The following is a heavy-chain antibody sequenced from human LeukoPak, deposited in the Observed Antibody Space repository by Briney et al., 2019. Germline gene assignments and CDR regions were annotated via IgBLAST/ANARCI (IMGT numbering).Heavy chain of an antibody. CDR1: GFTFSGYG. CDR3: TRDEYLWVVIQLGLFDY. J-gene: IGHJ4*02. D-gene: IGHD2-2*01. V-gene: IGHV3-30*03. CDR2: ISSDGNNK. Sequence: SGGSLRLSCTASGFTFSGYGMHWVRQAPGKGLEWVAVISSDGNNKYYADSVKGRFTISRDNSKNTLYLQMNSLRAEDTAVYYCTRDEYLWVVIQLGLFDYWGQGTLVTVSS.